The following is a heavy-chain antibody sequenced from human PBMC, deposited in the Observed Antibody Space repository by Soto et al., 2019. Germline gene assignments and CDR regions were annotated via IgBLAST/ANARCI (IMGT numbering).Heavy chain of an antibody. CDR1: GFTFSDYA. Sequence: VQLVESGGGVVQPGRSLRLSCAASGFTFSDYAMHWVRQAAGKGLEWVAVVSHDGRNTHYADSVKGRFAISRDSSKNTVSLEMTSLRAEDTAVYYCAKGGRQWLVTSDFNYWGQGALVTVSS. CDR2: VSHDGRNT. CDR3: AKGGRQWLVTSDFNY. D-gene: IGHD6-19*01. J-gene: IGHJ4*02. V-gene: IGHV3-30*18.